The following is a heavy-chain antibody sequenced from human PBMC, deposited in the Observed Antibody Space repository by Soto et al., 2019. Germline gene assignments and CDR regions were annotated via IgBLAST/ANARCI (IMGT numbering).Heavy chain of an antibody. CDR2: INHSGST. V-gene: IGHV4-34*01. CDR1: GGSISSGGYY. D-gene: IGHD3-22*01. J-gene: IGHJ3*02. CDR3: ARGRRYDSSGYSSDAFDI. Sequence: SETLSLTCAVSGGSISSGGYYWSWIRQPPGKGLEWIGEINHSGSTNYNPSLKSRVTISVDTSKNQFSLKLSSVTAADTAVYYCARGRRYDSSGYSSDAFDIWGQGTMVTVSS.